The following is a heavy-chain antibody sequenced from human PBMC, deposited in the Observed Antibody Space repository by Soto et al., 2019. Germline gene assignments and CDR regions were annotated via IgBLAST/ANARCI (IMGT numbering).Heavy chain of an antibody. J-gene: IGHJ3*01. CDR2: IYWDDDK. Sequence: QITLKESGPTMVKPTQTLTLTCTFSGFPLSTSEVGVGWIRQPPGKALEWLAVIYWDDDKRYSPSLKSRLSITKDTSKNQVVLTMTNVDPADTATYFCAHRPIARAGGAFDFWGQGTMVIVSS. CDR1: GFPLSTSEVG. V-gene: IGHV2-5*02. CDR3: AHRPIARAGGAFDF. D-gene: IGHD3-10*01.